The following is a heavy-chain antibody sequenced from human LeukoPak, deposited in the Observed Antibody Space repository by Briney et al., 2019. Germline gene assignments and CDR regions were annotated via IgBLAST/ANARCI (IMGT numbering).Heavy chain of an antibody. V-gene: IGHV4-34*08. CDR3: AKNGAYSLDY. CDR1: GFTFSSYW. CDR2: IRQGGST. Sequence: PGGSLRLSCAASGFTFSSYWMNWVRQPPGKGLEWIGEIRQGGSTNYNPSLKSRVTISVDTSKNRFFLKLTSVTAADTAVYYCAKNGAYSLDYWAREPWPPSPQ. D-gene: IGHD4-17*01. J-gene: IGHJ4*02.